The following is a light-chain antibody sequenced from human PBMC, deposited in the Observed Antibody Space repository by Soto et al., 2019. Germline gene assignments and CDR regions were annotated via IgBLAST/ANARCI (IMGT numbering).Light chain of an antibody. CDR2: DNT. CDR1: SSILAYFH. Sequence: QSVLRQPPSVSAAPGQKSSISCSESSSILAYFHVSRSHHLPRAAPILLISDNTKPPPAIPGRFSGSKSGTSATLAIPGLPTGDERHYSFGAWNSSLNVYLFGGGTKVPVL. V-gene: IGLV1-51*01. CDR3: GAWNSSLNVYL. J-gene: IGLJ1*01.